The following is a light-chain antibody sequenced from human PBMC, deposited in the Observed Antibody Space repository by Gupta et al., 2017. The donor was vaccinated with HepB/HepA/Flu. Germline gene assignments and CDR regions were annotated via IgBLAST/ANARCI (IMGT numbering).Light chain of an antibody. CDR2: ENN. Sequence: QSVLTQPPSVSAAPGQKVTISCSGSSSNIGNNYVSWYQQLPGTAPKLLIYENNKRPSGIPDRFSGSKSGTSATLGITGLQTGDEADYYCGAWDSSLSAPWVLGGGTKLTVL. CDR1: SSNIGNNY. CDR3: GAWDSSLSAPWV. V-gene: IGLV1-51*02. J-gene: IGLJ3*02.